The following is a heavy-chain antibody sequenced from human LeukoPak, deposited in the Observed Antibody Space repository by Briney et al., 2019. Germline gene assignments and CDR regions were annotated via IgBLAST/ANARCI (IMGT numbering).Heavy chain of an antibody. J-gene: IGHJ4*02. CDR1: GFTFSSYA. CDR3: AKDSYYYDSSGYLPGDY. D-gene: IGHD3-22*01. Sequence: PGGSLRLPCAASGFTFSSYAMSWVRQAPGKGLEWVSAISGSGGSTYYADSVKGRFTISRDNSKNTLYLQMNSLRAEDTAVYYCAKDSYYYDSSGYLPGDYWGQGTLVTVSS. V-gene: IGHV3-23*01. CDR2: ISGSGGST.